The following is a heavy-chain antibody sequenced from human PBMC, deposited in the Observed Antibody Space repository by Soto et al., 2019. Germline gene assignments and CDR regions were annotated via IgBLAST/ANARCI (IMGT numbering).Heavy chain of an antibody. V-gene: IGHV1-69*13. CDR1: GGTFSSYA. J-gene: IGHJ6*02. Sequence: SVKVSCKASGGTFSSYAISWVRQAPGQGLEWMGGIIPIFGTANYAQKFQGRVTITADESTSTAYMELSSLRSEDTAVYYCARGYYDSSGYGYYYYGMDVWGQGTTVTVSS. CDR2: IIPIFGTA. CDR3: ARGYYDSSGYGYYYYGMDV. D-gene: IGHD3-22*01.